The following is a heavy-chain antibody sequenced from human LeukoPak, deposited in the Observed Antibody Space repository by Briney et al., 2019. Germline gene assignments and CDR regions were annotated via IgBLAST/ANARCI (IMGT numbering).Heavy chain of an antibody. Sequence: NPSETLSLTCTVSGGSISSSSYYWGWIRQPPGKGLEWIGSIYYSGSTYYNPSLKSRVTISVDTSKNQFSLKLSSVTAADTAVYYCARHAVVPAAMEVDNWFDPWGQGTLVTVSS. D-gene: IGHD2-2*01. CDR2: IYYSGST. CDR1: GGSISSSSYY. V-gene: IGHV4-39*01. CDR3: ARHAVVPAAMEVDNWFDP. J-gene: IGHJ5*02.